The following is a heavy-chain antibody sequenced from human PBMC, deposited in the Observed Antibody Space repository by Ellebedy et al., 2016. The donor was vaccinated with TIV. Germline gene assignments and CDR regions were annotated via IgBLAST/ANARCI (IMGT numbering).Heavy chain of an antibody. CDR1: EFTLSHYN. CDR2: INSSSSGV. V-gene: IGHV3-48*02. J-gene: IGHJ6*02. Sequence: GGSLRLXXAASEFTLSHYNMNWVRQAPGKGLEWVSYINSSSSGVYYADSVQGRFTISRDNAKNSLYLQMNSLRDDDTALYYCARVQLEETGDGMDVWGPGTTVTVS. CDR3: ARVQLEETGDGMDV. D-gene: IGHD7-27*01.